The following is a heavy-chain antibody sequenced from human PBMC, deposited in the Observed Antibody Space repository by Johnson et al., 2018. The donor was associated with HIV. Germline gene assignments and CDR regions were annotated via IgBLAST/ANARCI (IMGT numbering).Heavy chain of an antibody. D-gene: IGHD5-18*01. CDR1: GFTVSSNY. CDR3: ARDQGGYSYGFDAFDI. J-gene: IGHJ3*02. V-gene: IGHV3-66*01. CDR2: IYSGGST. Sequence: LVESGGGLVQPGGSLRLSCAASGFTVSSNYMSWVRQAPGKGLEWVSVIYSGGSTYYADSVKGRFTISRDNSKKTLYLQMNSLRAEDTAVYYCARDQGGYSYGFDAFDIWGQGTMVTVSS.